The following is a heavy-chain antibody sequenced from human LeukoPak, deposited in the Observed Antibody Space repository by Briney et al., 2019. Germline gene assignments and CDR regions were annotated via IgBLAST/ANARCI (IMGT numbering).Heavy chain of an antibody. CDR2: IYSGGDT. J-gene: IGHJ4*02. Sequence: GGSLRLSCAASGFTVSSNYMSWVRQAPGKGLEWVSVIYSGGDTYYADSVKGRFTISRDNSKNTLYLQMNILRAEDTAVYYCAGASGYSGYDPFDYWGQGTLVTVSS. CDR1: GFTVSSNY. D-gene: IGHD5-12*01. V-gene: IGHV3-53*01. CDR3: AGASGYSGYDPFDY.